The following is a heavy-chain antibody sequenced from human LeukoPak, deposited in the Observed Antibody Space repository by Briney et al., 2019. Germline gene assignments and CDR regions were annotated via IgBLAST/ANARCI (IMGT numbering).Heavy chain of an antibody. CDR2: INPNSGDT. V-gene: IGHV1-2*02. CDR1: GYTFTSYY. J-gene: IGHJ3*02. CDR3: ARGDAFDI. Sequence: ASVKVSCKASGYTFTSYYMHLVRHPPGQGLEWMGWINPNSGDTNYVQKFQGRVTMTRDTSISTAYMELSRLESDDTAVYYCARGDAFDIWGQGTMVTVSS.